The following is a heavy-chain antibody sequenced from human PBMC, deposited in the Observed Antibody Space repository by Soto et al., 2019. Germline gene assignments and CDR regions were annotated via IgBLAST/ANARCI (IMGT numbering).Heavy chain of an antibody. CDR1: GGSFSGYY. CDR2: INHSGST. Sequence: PSETLSLTCAVYGGSFSGYYWSWIRQPPGKGLEWIGEINHSGSTNYNPSLKSRVTISVDTSKNQFSLKLSSVTAADTAVYYCARVVGATLTNRRYYFDYWGQGTLVTVS. D-gene: IGHD1-26*01. J-gene: IGHJ4*02. V-gene: IGHV4-34*01. CDR3: ARVVGATLTNRRYYFDY.